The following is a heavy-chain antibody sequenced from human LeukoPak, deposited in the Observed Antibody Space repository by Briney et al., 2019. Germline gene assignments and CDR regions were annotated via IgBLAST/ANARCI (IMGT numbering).Heavy chain of an antibody. Sequence: PGGSLRLSCAASGFTFNTYTINWVRQAPGKGLEWVSAISGSGGSTYYADSVKGRFTISRDNSKNTLYLQMNSLRAEDTAVYYCAKGWLGAYYYGSGSANYFDYWGQGTLVTVSS. V-gene: IGHV3-23*01. CDR3: AKGWLGAYYYGSGSANYFDY. J-gene: IGHJ4*02. CDR1: GFTFNTYT. D-gene: IGHD3-10*01. CDR2: ISGSGGST.